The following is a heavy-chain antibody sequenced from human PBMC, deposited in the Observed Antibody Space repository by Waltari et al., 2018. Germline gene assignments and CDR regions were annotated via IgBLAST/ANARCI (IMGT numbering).Heavy chain of an antibody. CDR3: ARVGNDYGALDY. V-gene: IGHV3-48*03. CDR1: GFTFSSCE. CDR2: ISLTGSTT. J-gene: IGHJ4*02. D-gene: IGHD3-16*01. Sequence: EVQLEESGGGLVQPGGSLRLSCVASGFTFSSCEMNWVRQAPGKGMGGVSYISLTGSTTYYADSVKGRFSISRDNAKNSLYLQMNSLRAEDTAVYYCARVGNDYGALDYWGKGTLVTVSS.